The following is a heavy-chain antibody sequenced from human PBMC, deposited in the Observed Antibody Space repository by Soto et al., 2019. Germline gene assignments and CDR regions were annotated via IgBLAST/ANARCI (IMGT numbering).Heavy chain of an antibody. Sequence: PGGSLRLSCAASGFTFSDYYMSWTRQAPGKGLEWVSYISSSSSYTNYADSVKGRFTISRDNAKNSLYLQMNSLRAEDTAVYYCARSKMVDGSYGGNPYYYYYGMDVWGQGTTVTVSS. CDR3: ARSKMVDGSYGGNPYYYYYGMDV. CDR2: ISSSSSYT. J-gene: IGHJ6*02. CDR1: GFTFSDYY. D-gene: IGHD4-17*01. V-gene: IGHV3-11*06.